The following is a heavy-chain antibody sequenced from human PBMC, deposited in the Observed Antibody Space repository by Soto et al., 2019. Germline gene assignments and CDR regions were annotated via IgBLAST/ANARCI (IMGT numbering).Heavy chain of an antibody. Sequence: QVQLVQSGAEVKKPGSSVKVSCKASGGTFSRFTISWVRQAPGQGLEWMGRIIPLLDITDYAQKFQGSVTITADTFTTTAYMELSSLRSEDTAVYYCARENDNNGPFVFDPWGQGTLVTVSS. CDR2: IIPLLDIT. CDR3: ARENDNNGPFVFDP. V-gene: IGHV1-69*08. CDR1: GGTFSRFT. D-gene: IGHD3-22*01. J-gene: IGHJ5*02.